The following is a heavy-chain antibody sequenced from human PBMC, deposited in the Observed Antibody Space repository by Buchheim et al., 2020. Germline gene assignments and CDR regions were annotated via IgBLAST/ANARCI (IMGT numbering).Heavy chain of an antibody. CDR2: ISGSGNII. CDR3: ARDGDTGWFDY. CDR1: GFTFSGNY. V-gene: IGHV3-11*01. Sequence: QVQLVESGGALVKPGGSLRLSCAASGFTFSGNYMNWIRQAPGKGLEWVSYISGSGNIIYYADSVKGRFTISRDNAKNSLYLQMSSLKVEDTAVYYCARDGDTGWFDYWGQGTL. J-gene: IGHJ4*02. D-gene: IGHD6-19*01.